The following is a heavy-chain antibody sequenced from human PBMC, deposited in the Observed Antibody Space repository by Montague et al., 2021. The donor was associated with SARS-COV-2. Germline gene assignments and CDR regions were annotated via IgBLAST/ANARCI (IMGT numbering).Heavy chain of an antibody. CDR3: ARRRDRSTVVSPAVFDL. CDR1: SDSISSRSYC. CDR2: ICYGGST. V-gene: IGHV4-39*01. J-gene: IGHJ3*01. Sequence: SETLSLTCSVSSDSISSRSYCWAWIRQSPGRGLEWIGNICYGGSTYYXXXLRSRVVMSAETSKSQFSLKLYSVTAADTSIYYCARRRDRSTVVSPAVFDLWGHGTMVIVSS. D-gene: IGHD4-23*01.